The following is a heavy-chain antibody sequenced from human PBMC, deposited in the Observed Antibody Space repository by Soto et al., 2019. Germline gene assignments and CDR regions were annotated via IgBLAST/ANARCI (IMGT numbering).Heavy chain of an antibody. Sequence: EVQLVESGGGLVQPGGSLRLSCAASGFTVSNNYMRWVRQAPGKGLEWVSLIYSGGATYYADSVKGRFTISGDNSKNTLYLQMNSLRAEDTAVYYCARDGTYNWVGGQGILVTGSS. J-gene: IGHJ4*02. CDR3: ARDGTYNWV. CDR1: GFTVSNNY. D-gene: IGHD1-1*01. V-gene: IGHV3-66*01. CDR2: IYSGGAT.